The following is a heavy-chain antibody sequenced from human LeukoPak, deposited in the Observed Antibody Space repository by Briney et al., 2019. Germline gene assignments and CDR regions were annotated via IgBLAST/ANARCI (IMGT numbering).Heavy chain of an antibody. J-gene: IGHJ4*02. V-gene: IGHV3-23*01. CDR3: ARVSSGSYSHYFDY. D-gene: IGHD1-26*01. CDR2: ISGSGGST. CDR1: GFTFSSYG. Sequence: PGGTLRLSCAASGFTFSSYGMSWVRQAPGKGLEWVSAISGSGGSTYYADSVKGRFTISRDNAKNSLYLQMNSLRAEDTALYYCARVSSGSYSHYFDYWGQGTLVTVSS.